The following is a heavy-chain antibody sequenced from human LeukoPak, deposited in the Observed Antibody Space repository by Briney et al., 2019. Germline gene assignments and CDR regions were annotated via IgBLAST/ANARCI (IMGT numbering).Heavy chain of an antibody. CDR1: GGSISSDGYY. J-gene: IGHJ4*02. CDR3: ARAPMVRGVITVDY. CDR2: IYYSGSA. D-gene: IGHD3-10*01. Sequence: SETLSLTCTVSGGSISSDGYYWSWIRQHPGKGLEWIGYIYYSGSAYYTPSLKSRVTISVDTSKNQFSLKLGSVTAADTAVYYCARAPMVRGVITVDYWGQGTLVTVSS. V-gene: IGHV4-31*03.